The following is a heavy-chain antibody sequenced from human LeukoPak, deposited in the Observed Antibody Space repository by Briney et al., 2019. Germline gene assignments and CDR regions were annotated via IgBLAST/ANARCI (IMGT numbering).Heavy chain of an antibody. J-gene: IGHJ5*02. D-gene: IGHD4-17*01. Sequence: GGSLRLSCAASGFTFSSYGMHWVRQAPGKGLEWVAVIWYDESNKYYADSVKGRFTISRDNSKNTLYLQMNSLRAEDTAVYYCAREDYGDYRAFDPWGQGTLVTVSS. V-gene: IGHV3-33*01. CDR3: AREDYGDYRAFDP. CDR1: GFTFSSYG. CDR2: IWYDESNK.